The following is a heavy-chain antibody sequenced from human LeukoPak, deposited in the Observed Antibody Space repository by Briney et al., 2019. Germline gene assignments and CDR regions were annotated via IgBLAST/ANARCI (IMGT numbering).Heavy chain of an antibody. CDR1: GGSISSYY. Sequence: SETLSLTCTVSGGSISSYYWSWIRQPAGKGLEWIGRIYTSGSTNYNPSLKSRVTMSVDTSKNQFSLKLSSVTAADAAVYYCARGYGDFWSGYHLDYWGQGTLVTVSS. V-gene: IGHV4-4*07. CDR2: IYTSGST. J-gene: IGHJ4*02. CDR3: ARGYGDFWSGYHLDY. D-gene: IGHD3-3*01.